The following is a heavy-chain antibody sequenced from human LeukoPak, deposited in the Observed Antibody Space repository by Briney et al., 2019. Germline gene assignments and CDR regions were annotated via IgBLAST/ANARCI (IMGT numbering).Heavy chain of an antibody. CDR3: ARGAPPDS. Sequence: SESLSLTCIVSGASFNTGDYYWNWIRQHPGKGLEWIGYIYNSGSTYYNPSLKSRVTISVDTSKNHFSLRLTSVTAADSAVYYCARGAPPDSWGQGTLVTVSS. V-gene: IGHV4-31*03. CDR2: IYNSGST. CDR1: GASFNTGDYY. J-gene: IGHJ4*02.